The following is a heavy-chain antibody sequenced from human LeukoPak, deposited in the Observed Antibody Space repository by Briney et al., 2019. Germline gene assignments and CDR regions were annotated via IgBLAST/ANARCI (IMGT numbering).Heavy chain of an antibody. CDR3: ARDIEFTRLRGVFRGYDP. J-gene: IGHJ5*02. D-gene: IGHD3-10*01. V-gene: IGHV4-59*01. CDR2: IYYSGST. Sequence: SETLSLTCTVSGGSISSYYWTWIRQPPGKGLEWIGDIYYSGSTNYNPSLKSRVTISVDTSKNQFSLKSSSVTAADTAVYYCARDIEFTRLRGVFRGYDPWGQGTLVTVSS. CDR1: GGSISSYY.